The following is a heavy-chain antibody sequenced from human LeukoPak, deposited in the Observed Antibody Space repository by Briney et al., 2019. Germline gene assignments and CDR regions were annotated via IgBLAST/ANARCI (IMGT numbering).Heavy chain of an antibody. CDR2: IYSGGAT. Sequence: GGSLRLSCAASGFTVSSNYMSWVRQAPGKGLEWVSVIYSGGATDYADSVKGRFTISRDNAKNSLYLQMNSLRAEDTAVYYCAREEYSGSYYFDYWGQGTLVTVSS. CDR3: AREEYSGSYYFDY. V-gene: IGHV3-66*01. D-gene: IGHD1-26*01. CDR1: GFTVSSNY. J-gene: IGHJ4*02.